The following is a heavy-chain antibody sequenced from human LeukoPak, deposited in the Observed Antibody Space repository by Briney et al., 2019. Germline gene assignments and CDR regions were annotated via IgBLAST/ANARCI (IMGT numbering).Heavy chain of an antibody. CDR1: GYSISSGYY. CDR3: ARQGGSSSPYYYYYMDV. V-gene: IGHV4-38-2*01. J-gene: IGHJ6*03. Sequence: PSETLSLTCAVSGYSISSGYYWGWFRQPPGKGLEWIGCVYHSGSTYYNPSLKSRVTISVDPSKNQFSLKLSSVTAADTAVYYCARQGGSSSPYYYYYMDVWGKGTTVTVSS. D-gene: IGHD6-13*01. CDR2: VYHSGST.